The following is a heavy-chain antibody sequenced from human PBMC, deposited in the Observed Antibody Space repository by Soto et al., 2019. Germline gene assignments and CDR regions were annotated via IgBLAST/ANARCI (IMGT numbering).Heavy chain of an antibody. Sequence: PGESLKISCTTSGYNFSIYWISWVRQMPGKGLEWMGRIDPSDSYTNYSPSFQGHVTISADKSISTAYLQWSSLKASDTAMYYCARQLSSVATAPGFDPWGQGTLVTVSS. D-gene: IGHD5-12*01. V-gene: IGHV5-10-1*01. J-gene: IGHJ5*02. CDR2: IDPSDSYT. CDR1: GYNFSIYW. CDR3: ARQLSSVATAPGFDP.